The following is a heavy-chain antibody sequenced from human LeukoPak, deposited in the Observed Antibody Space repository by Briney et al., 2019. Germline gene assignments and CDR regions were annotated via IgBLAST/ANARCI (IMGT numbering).Heavy chain of an antibody. D-gene: IGHD6-13*01. J-gene: IGHJ4*02. CDR3: TSPTTAPGTTQSGG. Sequence: GVSLRLSCAASGFTFSGSATHWVRQASGKGLEWVGRISNRANSYATAYAASVKGRFTISRDDSKNTAYLQMNSLTTEDTAVYYCTSPTTAPGTTQSGGWGQGTLVTVSS. CDR1: GFTFSGSA. CDR2: ISNRANSYAT. V-gene: IGHV3-73*01.